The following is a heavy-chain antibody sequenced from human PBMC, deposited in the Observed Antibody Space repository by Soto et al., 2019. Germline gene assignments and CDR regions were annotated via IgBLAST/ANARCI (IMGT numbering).Heavy chain of an antibody. D-gene: IGHD5-12*01. CDR2: ISSSGSTI. CDR1: GFTFSSYE. J-gene: IGHJ3*02. CDR3: ARGWLRLGAFDI. V-gene: IGHV3-48*03. Sequence: PGGSLRLSCAASGFTFSSYEMSWVRQAPGKGLEWVSYISSSGSTIYYADSVKGRFTIPRDNAKNSLYLQMNSLRAEDTAVYYCARGWLRLGAFDIWGQGTMVTVSS.